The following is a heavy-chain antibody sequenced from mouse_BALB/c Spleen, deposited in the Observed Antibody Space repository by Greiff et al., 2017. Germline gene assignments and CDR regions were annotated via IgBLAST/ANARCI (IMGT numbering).Heavy chain of an antibody. D-gene: IGHD2-1*01. Sequence: VQLQQSGAELVRPGSSVKISCKASGYAFSSYWMNWVKQRPGQGLEWIGQIYPGDGDTNYNGKFKGKATLTADKSSSTAYMQLSSLTSEDSAVYFCARPTNYGNYVGYFDYWGQGTTLTVSS. CDR1: GYAFSSYW. V-gene: IGHV1-80*01. CDR2: IYPGDGDT. J-gene: IGHJ2*01. CDR3: ARPTNYGNYVGYFDY.